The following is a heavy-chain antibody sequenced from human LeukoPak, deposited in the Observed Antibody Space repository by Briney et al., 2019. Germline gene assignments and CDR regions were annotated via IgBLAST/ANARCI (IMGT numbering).Heavy chain of an antibody. D-gene: IGHD1-26*01. CDR2: ISSNSGGI. J-gene: IGHJ4*02. Sequence: GGSLRLSCAASGFIFDDYAMHWVRQAPGKGLEWVSGISSNSGGIGYADFVQGRFTISRDNAKNSLYLQMNSLRVEDTSVYYCARLRGLYSGTYRYQTAFEYWGQGSLLTVSS. CDR1: GFIFDDYA. V-gene: IGHV3-9*01. CDR3: ARLRGLYSGTYRYQTAFEY.